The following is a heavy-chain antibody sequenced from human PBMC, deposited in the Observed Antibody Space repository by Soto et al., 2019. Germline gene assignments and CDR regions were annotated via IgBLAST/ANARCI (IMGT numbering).Heavy chain of an antibody. V-gene: IGHV1-69*01. Sequence: QVQLVQSGAEVKKPGSSVKVSCKASGGTFSSYAISWVRQAPGQGLEWMGGLIPIFGTANYAQKFQGRVTITADESTSGAKMGLSSLSTDDTVEYYCARDRGREEPNWLDLSGEGTMVAVSS. D-gene: IGHD3-16*01. CDR3: ARDRGREEPNWLDL. CDR1: GGTFSSYA. CDR2: LIPIFGTA. J-gene: IGHJ5*02.